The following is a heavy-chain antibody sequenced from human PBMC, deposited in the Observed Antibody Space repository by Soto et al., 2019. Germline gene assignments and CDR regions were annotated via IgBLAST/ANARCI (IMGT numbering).Heavy chain of an antibody. Sequence: ETLYLTCTVSGGSISSSSYYWGWIRQPPGKGLEWIGSIYYSGSTYYNSSLKSRVTISADTSKNHFSLKLSSVTAADTAVYYCARSWNRVGCCWWYFDLWGRGTLVTVSS. D-gene: IGHD2-15*01. V-gene: IGHV4-39*01. CDR2: IYYSGST. CDR1: GGSISSSSYY. J-gene: IGHJ2*01. CDR3: ARSWNRVGCCWWYFDL.